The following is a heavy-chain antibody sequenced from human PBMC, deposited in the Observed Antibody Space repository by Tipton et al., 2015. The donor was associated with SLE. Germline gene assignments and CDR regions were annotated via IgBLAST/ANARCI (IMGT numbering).Heavy chain of an antibody. CDR2: INHSGST. V-gene: IGHV4-34*01. CDR3: ARDRSGGLNAFDI. Sequence: TLSLTCTVSGGSISSYYWSWIRQPPGKGLEWIGEINHSGSTNYNPSLKSRVTISVDTSKNQFSLKLSSVTAADTAVYYCARDRSGGLNAFDIWGQGTMVTVSS. J-gene: IGHJ3*02. D-gene: IGHD2-15*01. CDR1: GGSISSYY.